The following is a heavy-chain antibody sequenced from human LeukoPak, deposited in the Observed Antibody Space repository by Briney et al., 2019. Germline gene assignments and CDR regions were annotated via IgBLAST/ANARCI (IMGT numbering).Heavy chain of an antibody. CDR1: GGSFSSYY. V-gene: IGHV4-59*01. J-gene: IGHJ3*02. Sequence: SETLSLTCAVYGGSFSSYYWSWIRQPPGKGLEWIGYIYYSGSTNYNPSLKSRVTISVDTSKNQFSLKLSSVAAADTAVYYCARVGDAFDIWGQGTMVTVSS. CDR2: IYYSGST. CDR3: ARVGDAFDI.